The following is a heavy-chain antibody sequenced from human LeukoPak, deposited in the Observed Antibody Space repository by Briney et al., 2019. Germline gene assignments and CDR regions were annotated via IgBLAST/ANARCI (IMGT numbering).Heavy chain of an antibody. CDR2: IKSKTDGGTT. D-gene: IGHD3-10*01. J-gene: IGHJ4*02. CDR3: TTVGYYGSGSYSDFDY. CDR1: GFTFSSNA. Sequence: GGSLRLSCAASGFTFSSNAMSWVRQAPGKGLEWVGRIKSKTDGGTTDYAAPVKGRFTISRDDSKNTLYLQMNSLKTEDTAVYYCTTVGYYGSGSYSDFDYWGQGTLVTVSS. V-gene: IGHV3-15*01.